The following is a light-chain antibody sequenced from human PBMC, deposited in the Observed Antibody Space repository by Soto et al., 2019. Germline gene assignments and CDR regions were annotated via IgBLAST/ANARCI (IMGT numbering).Light chain of an antibody. CDR3: QQYYSTPFT. V-gene: IGKV4-1*01. CDR2: WAS. Sequence: DIVMTQSPDSLAVSLGERATINCKSSQSVLYSSNNKNYLAWHQQKPGQPPKLLIYWASTRESGVPDRFSGSGSVTDFTLTISSLQAEDVAVYYCQQYYSTPFTFGPGTKVDIK. CDR1: QSVLYSSNNKNY. J-gene: IGKJ3*01.